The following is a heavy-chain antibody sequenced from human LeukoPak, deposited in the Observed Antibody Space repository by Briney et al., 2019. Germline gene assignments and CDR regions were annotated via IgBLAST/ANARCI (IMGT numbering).Heavy chain of an antibody. CDR2: ISGSSSTI. J-gene: IGHJ3*01. CDR3: TREVSGWRGGAFDL. Sequence: GGSLRLSCAASGFTFSTSNMNWVRQAPGQGLEWGSYISGSSSTIYYADSVKGRFTISRDNAKNSLYLQMNSLRVDDTAVYYCTREVSGWRGGAFDLWGQGTMVTVSS. V-gene: IGHV3-48*04. D-gene: IGHD6-19*01. CDR1: GFTFSTSN.